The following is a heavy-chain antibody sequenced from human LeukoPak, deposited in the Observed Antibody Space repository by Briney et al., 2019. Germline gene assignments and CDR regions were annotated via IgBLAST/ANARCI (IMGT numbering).Heavy chain of an antibody. CDR2: ISGSGSTR. CDR1: GFTFSSYE. V-gene: IGHV3-23*01. Sequence: GGSLRLSCAASGFTFSSYEMTWVRQAPGMGVEWVSYISGSGSTRTYADSVKGRFTISRDNSKNTLYLQMNSLRAEDTAVYYCAKTGGSSGYYYGDAFDIWGQGTMVTVSS. CDR3: AKTGGSSGYYYGDAFDI. J-gene: IGHJ3*02. D-gene: IGHD3-22*01.